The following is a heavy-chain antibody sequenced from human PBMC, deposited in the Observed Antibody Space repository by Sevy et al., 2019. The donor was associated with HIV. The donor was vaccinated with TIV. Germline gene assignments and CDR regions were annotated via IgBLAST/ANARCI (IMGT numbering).Heavy chain of an antibody. CDR2: IYYRGST. Sequence: SETLSLTCTVSGGSISSSSYYWGWIRQPPGKGLEWIGSIYYRGSTYYNPSLKSRVTISVDTSKNQFSLKLSSVTAADTAVYYCARHKGVIAVAGSDWFDPWGQGTLVTVSS. CDR3: ARHKGVIAVAGSDWFDP. CDR1: GGSISSSSYY. J-gene: IGHJ5*02. V-gene: IGHV4-39*01. D-gene: IGHD6-19*01.